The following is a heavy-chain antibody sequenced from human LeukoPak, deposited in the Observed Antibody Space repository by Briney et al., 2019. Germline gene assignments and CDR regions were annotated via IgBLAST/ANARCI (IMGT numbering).Heavy chain of an antibody. D-gene: IGHD2/OR15-2a*01. CDR3: AKTGSRDCDSSGCWSGYYHYYTDV. Sequence: GGSLRLSCAASGFNFENFGMSWVRQAPGKGLDWVSGVNWNGGTITYADSVKGRFTISRDNAKNSLYLHLDVLRAEDTALYFCAKTGSRDCDSSGCWSGYYHYYTDVWGKGITVIVSS. V-gene: IGHV3-20*04. CDR2: VNWNGGTI. CDR1: GFNFENFG. J-gene: IGHJ6*03.